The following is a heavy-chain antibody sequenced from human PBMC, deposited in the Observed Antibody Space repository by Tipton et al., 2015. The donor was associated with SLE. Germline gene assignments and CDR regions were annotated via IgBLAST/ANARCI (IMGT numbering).Heavy chain of an antibody. CDR3: ARDEGLSSSWPPYYYGMDV. D-gene: IGHD6-13*01. CDR1: GGSISSSSYY. Sequence: TLSLTCTVSGGSISSSSYYWGWIRQPPGKGLEWIGEINHSGNTNQNPSLKSRVTISVDTSKNQFSLKVSSVTAADTALYYCARDEGLSSSWPPYYYGMDVWGQGTTVTVSS. V-gene: IGHV4-39*07. CDR2: INHSGNT. J-gene: IGHJ6*02.